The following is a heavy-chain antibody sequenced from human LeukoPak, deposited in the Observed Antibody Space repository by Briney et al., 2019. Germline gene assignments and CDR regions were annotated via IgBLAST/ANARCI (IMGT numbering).Heavy chain of an antibody. CDR3: ATDTSY. D-gene: IGHD2-2*02. Sequence: GGSLRLSCAASGFTFSTNRMNWVRQVPGKGLEWVSSITGSGYSIYYADSLKGRFTISRDNAKSSLYLQMNSLTAEDTAVYYCATDTSYWGQGTLVTVSS. CDR1: GFTFSTNR. CDR2: ITGSGYSI. V-gene: IGHV3-21*01. J-gene: IGHJ4*02.